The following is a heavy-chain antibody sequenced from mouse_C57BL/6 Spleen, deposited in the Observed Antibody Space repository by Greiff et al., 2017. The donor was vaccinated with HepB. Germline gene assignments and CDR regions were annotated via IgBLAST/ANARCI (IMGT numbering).Heavy chain of an antibody. CDR1: GYTFTSYW. V-gene: IGHV1-52*01. CDR3: AKYYYAMDY. Sequence: QVQLQQPGAELVRPGSSVKLSCKASGYTFTSYWMHWVKQRPIQGLEWIGNIDPSDSETHYNQKFKDKATLTVDKSSSTAYMQLSSLTSADSAVYYCAKYYYAMDYWGQGTSVTVSS. CDR2: IDPSDSET. J-gene: IGHJ4*01.